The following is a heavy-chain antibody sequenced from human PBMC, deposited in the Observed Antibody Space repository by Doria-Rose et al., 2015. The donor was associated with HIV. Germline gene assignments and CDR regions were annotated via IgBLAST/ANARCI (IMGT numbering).Heavy chain of an antibody. CDR1: GDSISSGDSF. D-gene: IGHD3-10*01. CDR2: ISSSGTT. Sequence: QVQPQESGPGLVRPSQTLSLTCTVSGDSISSGDSFWSWIRQPPGQGPEWTGYISSSGTTYYYPSLRDRLTISLDASKIQFSLNLNSVTAADAAVYYCARARNYGFPHFFDFWGQGTLVTVSS. J-gene: IGHJ4*02. CDR3: ARARNYGFPHFFDF. V-gene: IGHV4-30-4*01.